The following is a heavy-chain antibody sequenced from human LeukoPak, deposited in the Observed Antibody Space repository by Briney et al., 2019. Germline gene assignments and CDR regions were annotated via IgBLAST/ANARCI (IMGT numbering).Heavy chain of an antibody. Sequence: PSETLSLTCSVSRYSIRSDYYRGWIRQPRGKGLEWIGSIYHSGYTYYNASLKSRVTLSVDTSKNQFSLNLRSVTAADTAVYYCARSGRDGSGYYLRYFDYWGQGSLVIVSS. CDR2: IYHSGYT. V-gene: IGHV4-38-2*02. CDR1: RYSIRSDYY. J-gene: IGHJ4*02. D-gene: IGHD3-22*01. CDR3: ARSGRDGSGYYLRYFDY.